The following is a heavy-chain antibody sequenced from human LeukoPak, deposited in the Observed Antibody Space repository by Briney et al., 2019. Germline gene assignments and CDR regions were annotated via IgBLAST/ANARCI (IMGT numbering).Heavy chain of an antibody. CDR1: GFTFSSYA. CDR2: ISGSGGST. CDR3: AKDSGSITGTTFSY. J-gene: IGHJ4*02. V-gene: IGHV3-23*01. D-gene: IGHD1-7*01. Sequence: PGGSLRLSCAASGFTFSSYAMSWVRQAPGKWLEWVSAISGSGGSTYYADSVKGRFTISRDNSKNTLYLQMNSLRAEDTAVYYCAKDSGSITGTTFSYWGQGTLVTVSS.